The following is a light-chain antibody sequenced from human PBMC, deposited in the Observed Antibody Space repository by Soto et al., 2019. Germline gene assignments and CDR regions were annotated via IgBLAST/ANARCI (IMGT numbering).Light chain of an antibody. CDR3: QQRYSTPIT. V-gene: IGKV1-39*01. CDR2: AAS. CDR1: QSISSY. J-gene: IGKJ3*01. Sequence: DIQMTQSPSSLSASVGDRVTITCRASQSISSYLNWYQQKPGKAPKLLIYAASSLQSGVPSRFSGSGSGTDFTLTISSLQPEDFATYYCQQRYSTPITFGPGTKVHI.